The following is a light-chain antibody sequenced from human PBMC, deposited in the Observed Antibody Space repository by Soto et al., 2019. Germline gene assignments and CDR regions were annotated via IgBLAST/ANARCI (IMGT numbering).Light chain of an antibody. CDR1: SSDVGAYNY. V-gene: IGLV2-11*01. Sequence: QSALTQPRSVSGSPGQSVIISCTGTSSDVGAYNYVSWYQQHPGKAPKLMIYDVSKRPSGVPDRFSGSKSGNTASLTISGLQAEDEADYYCCSYAGSYTLFGGGTQLTVL. CDR3: CSYAGSYTL. J-gene: IGLJ2*01. CDR2: DVS.